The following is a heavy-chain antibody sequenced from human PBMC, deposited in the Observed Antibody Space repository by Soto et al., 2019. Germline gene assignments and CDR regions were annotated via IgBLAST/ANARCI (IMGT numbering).Heavy chain of an antibody. CDR2: IYYSGST. Sequence: SETLSLTCTVSGGSISSYYWSWIRQPPGKGLEWIGYIYYSGSTNYNPSLKSRVTISVDTSKNQFSLKLSSVTAADTAVYYCARDNDYGDRYFDYWGQGTLVTVSS. V-gene: IGHV4-59*01. CDR1: GGSISSYY. D-gene: IGHD4-17*01. CDR3: ARDNDYGDRYFDY. J-gene: IGHJ4*02.